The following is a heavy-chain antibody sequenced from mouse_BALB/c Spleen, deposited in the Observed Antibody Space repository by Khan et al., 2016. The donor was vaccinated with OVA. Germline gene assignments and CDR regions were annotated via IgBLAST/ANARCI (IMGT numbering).Heavy chain of an antibody. D-gene: IGHD1-2*01. Sequence: EVKLLESGPGLVKPSQSLSLTCTVTGYSITSGYDWNWIRQFPGNKLEWMGYISYSGSTNYNPSLKSRISITRDTSKNQFFLQLNSVTTEDTATYYCDRTARIKYWGQGTTLTVSS. CDR3: DRTARIKY. CDR2: ISYSGST. V-gene: IGHV3-2*02. CDR1: GYSITSGYD. J-gene: IGHJ2*01.